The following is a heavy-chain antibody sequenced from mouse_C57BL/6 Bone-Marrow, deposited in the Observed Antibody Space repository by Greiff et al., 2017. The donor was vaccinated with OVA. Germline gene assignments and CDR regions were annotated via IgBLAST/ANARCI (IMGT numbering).Heavy chain of an antibody. Sequence: EVMLVESGEGLVKPGGSLKLSCAASGFTFSSYAMSWVRQTPEKRLEWVAYISSGGGYIYYADTVKGRFTISRDNARNTLYLQMSSLKSEDTAMYYCTRAITTVAHWYFDVWGTGTTVTVSS. D-gene: IGHD1-1*01. CDR2: ISSGGGYI. CDR1: GFTFSSYA. V-gene: IGHV5-9-1*02. CDR3: TRAITTVAHWYFDV. J-gene: IGHJ1*03.